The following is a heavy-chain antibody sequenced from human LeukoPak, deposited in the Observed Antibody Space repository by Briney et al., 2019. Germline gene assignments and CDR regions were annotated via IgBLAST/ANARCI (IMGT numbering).Heavy chain of an antibody. CDR1: GYTFTSYG. CDR3: ARDYLAVAGKAFDY. J-gene: IGHJ4*02. D-gene: IGHD6-19*01. V-gene: IGHV1-18*01. Sequence: ASVKVSCKASGYTFTSYGISWVRQAPGQGLEWMGWISAYSGNTNYAQKLQGRVTMTTDTSTSTAYMELRSLRSDDTAVYYCARDYLAVAGKAFDYWGQGTLVTVSS. CDR2: ISAYSGNT.